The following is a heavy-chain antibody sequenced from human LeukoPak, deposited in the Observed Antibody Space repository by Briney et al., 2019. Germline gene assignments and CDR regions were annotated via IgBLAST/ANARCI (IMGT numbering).Heavy chain of an antibody. V-gene: IGHV1-8*03. J-gene: IGHJ4*02. CDR3: AGQGSGSYHIDY. Sequence: ASVKVSCKASGGTFTSYDINWVRQATGQGLEWMGWMNPNSGNTGYAQKFQGRVTITRNTSISTAYMELSSLRSEDTAVYYCAGQGSGSYHIDYWGQGTLVTVSS. CDR2: MNPNSGNT. CDR1: GGTFTSYD. D-gene: IGHD1-26*01.